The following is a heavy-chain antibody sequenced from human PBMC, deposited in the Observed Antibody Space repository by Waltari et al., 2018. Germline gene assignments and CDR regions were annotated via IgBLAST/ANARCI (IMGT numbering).Heavy chain of an antibody. D-gene: IGHD3-3*01. CDR3: SKAGAIFGVVDDYFDY. J-gene: IGHJ4*02. Sequence: EVQLVESGGVVVQPGGSLRRSCAASGFTFADYTMQWVRKAPGKGLEWVSLISWDGGSTYYADSVKGRFTISRDNSKNSLYLQMNSLRTEDTALYYCSKAGAIFGVVDDYFDYWGQGTLVTVSS. V-gene: IGHV3-43*01. CDR1: GFTFADYT. CDR2: ISWDGGST.